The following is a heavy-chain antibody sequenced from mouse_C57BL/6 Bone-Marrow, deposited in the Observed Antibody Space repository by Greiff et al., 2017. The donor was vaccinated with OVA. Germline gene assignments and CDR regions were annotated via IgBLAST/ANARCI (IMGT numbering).Heavy chain of an antibody. CDR2: IDPSDSYP. Sequence: QVQLQQPGAELVKPGASVKLSCKASGYTFTSYWMQWVKQRPGQGLEWIGEIDPSDSYPTYNQKFKGKATLTVATSSSTAYMQLSSLTSEDSAVYYCARSGSSSYAMDYWGQGTSVTVSS. J-gene: IGHJ4*01. CDR1: GYTFTSYW. CDR3: ARSGSSSYAMDY. V-gene: IGHV1-50*01. D-gene: IGHD1-1*01.